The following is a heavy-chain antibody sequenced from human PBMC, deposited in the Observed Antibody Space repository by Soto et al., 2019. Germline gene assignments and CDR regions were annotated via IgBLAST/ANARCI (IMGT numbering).Heavy chain of an antibody. CDR2: ISGSGDAS. D-gene: IGHD2-21*02. V-gene: IGHV3-23*01. CDR1: GFIFRSYA. Sequence: PGGSLRLSCAASGFIFRSYAMSWVRQAPGKGLEWVSAISGSGDASYYADSVKGRFTISRDNSRDTLYLHMNSLRAEDTAVYYCAKDSLVVVTGTEFDYWGQGTLVTVSS. J-gene: IGHJ4*02. CDR3: AKDSLVVVTGTEFDY.